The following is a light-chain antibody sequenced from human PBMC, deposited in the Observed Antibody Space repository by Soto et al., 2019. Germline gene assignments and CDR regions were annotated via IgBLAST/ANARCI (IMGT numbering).Light chain of an antibody. V-gene: IGLV2-23*02. CDR2: GVS. CDR3: CSYAGGNTWVV. J-gene: IGLJ2*01. Sequence: QSALTQFASVSGSPGQSITISCTGTSSDVGVYNLVSWYQQHPDKAPKLIIFGVSKRPSGVSNRFSGSKSGNTASLTISGLQAEDEADYYCCSYAGGNTWVVFGGGTKVTVL. CDR1: SSDVGVYNL.